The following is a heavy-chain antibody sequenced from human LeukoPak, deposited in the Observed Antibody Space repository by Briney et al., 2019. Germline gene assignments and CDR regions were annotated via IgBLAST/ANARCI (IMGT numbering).Heavy chain of an antibody. V-gene: IGHV3-74*01. J-gene: IGHJ3*02. CDR2: INSDGSST. D-gene: IGHD6-25*01. Sequence: GGSLRLSCAASGFIFSSYWMHWVRQAPGKGLVWVSGINSDGSSTSYADSVKGRFTISRDNAKNTLYLQMNSLRAEDTAAYYCAREDSGSWALGAFDIWGQGIMVTVSS. CDR3: AREDSGSWALGAFDI. CDR1: GFIFSSYW.